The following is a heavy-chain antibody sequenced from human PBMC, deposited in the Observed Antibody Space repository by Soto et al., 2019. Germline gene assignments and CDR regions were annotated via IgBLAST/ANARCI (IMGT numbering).Heavy chain of an antibody. CDR1: GYTLTELS. CDR3: ATGVSPQYSSSRDAFDI. CDR2: FDPEDGET. V-gene: IGHV1-24*01. D-gene: IGHD6-13*01. J-gene: IGHJ3*02. Sequence: ASVKVSCKVSGYTLTELSMHWVRQAPGKGLEWMGGFDPEDGETIYAQKFQGRVTMTEETSTDTAYMELSSLRSEDTAVYYCATGVSPQYSSSRDAFDIWGQGTMVTVSS.